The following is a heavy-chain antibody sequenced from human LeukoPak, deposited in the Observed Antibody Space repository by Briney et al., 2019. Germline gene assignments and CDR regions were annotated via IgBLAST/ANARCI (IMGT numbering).Heavy chain of an antibody. D-gene: IGHD2-15*01. CDR2: ITSSGSYI. CDR3: ARDPICSGGSCYLSSFYFDY. J-gene: IGHJ4*02. CDR1: GFTFSSYS. Sequence: GGSLRLSCAASGFTFSSYSMNWVRQAPGTGLEWVSSITSSGSYIYYADSVKGRLTISRDNAKNSLFLQMNSLRAEDTAVYYCARDPICSGGSCYLSSFYFDYWGQGTLVTVSS. V-gene: IGHV3-21*01.